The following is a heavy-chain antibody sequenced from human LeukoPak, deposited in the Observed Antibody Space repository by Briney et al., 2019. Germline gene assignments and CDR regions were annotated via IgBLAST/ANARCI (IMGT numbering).Heavy chain of an antibody. CDR1: GITLSNHG. CDR3: AKRGVVIRVILVGFHKEADYFDS. CDR2: ISGSGGRT. J-gene: IGHJ4*02. D-gene: IGHD3-22*01. Sequence: PGGSLRLSCAVSGITLSNHGMSGVRQAPGKGLEWVAGISGSGGRTNYADAVKGQFTISRDNAKNTLFLQMNSLRVEDTAVYFCAKRGVVIRVILVGFHKEADYFDSWGQGALVTVSS. V-gene: IGHV3-23*01.